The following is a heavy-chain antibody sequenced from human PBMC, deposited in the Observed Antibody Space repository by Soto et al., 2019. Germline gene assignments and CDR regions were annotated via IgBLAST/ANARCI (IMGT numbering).Heavy chain of an antibody. CDR2: ISGGSSYT. CDR3: AKTIVAASGYYFDH. J-gene: IGHJ4*02. D-gene: IGHD2-21*01. V-gene: IGHV3-11*06. Sequence: QVQLVESGGGLVKPGGSLRLACAASGFSFGDSYMSWVRQAPGKGLEWLLYISGGSSYTNYADSVKGRFTISRDNAKRSLYLEMNSLRADDTAVYYCAKTIVAASGYYFDHWGQGNVVTVSS. CDR1: GFSFGDSY.